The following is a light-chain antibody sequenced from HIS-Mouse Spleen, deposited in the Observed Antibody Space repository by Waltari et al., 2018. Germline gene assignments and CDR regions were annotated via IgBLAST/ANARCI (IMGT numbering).Light chain of an antibody. V-gene: IGLV2-14*01. J-gene: IGLJ3*02. Sequence: QSALTQPASVSGSPGQSITISCTGTSSDVGGYNYVSGYPQHPGKAPKLMIYEVSNRPSGVSNRVSGSKSGNTASLTSSGLQAEDEADYYCSSYTSSSTLVFGGGTKLTVL. CDR3: SSYTSSSTLV. CDR2: EVS. CDR1: SSDVGGYNY.